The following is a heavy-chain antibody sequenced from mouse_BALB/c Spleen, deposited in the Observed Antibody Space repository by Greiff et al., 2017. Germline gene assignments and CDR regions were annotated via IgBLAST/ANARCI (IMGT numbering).Heavy chain of an antibody. Sequence: VHLVESGPGLVQPSQSLSITCTVSGFSLTSYGVHWVRQSPGKGLEWLGVIWSGGSTDYNAAFISRLSISKDNSKSQVFFKMNSLQANDTAIYYCARNYYGYDAMDYWGQGTSVTVSS. CDR3: ARNYYGYDAMDY. CDR1: GFSLTSYG. V-gene: IGHV2-2*02. CDR2: IWSGGST. D-gene: IGHD1-2*01. J-gene: IGHJ4*01.